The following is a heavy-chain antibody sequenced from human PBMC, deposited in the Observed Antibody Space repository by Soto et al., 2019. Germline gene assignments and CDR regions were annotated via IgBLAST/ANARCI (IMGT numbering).Heavy chain of an antibody. Sequence: ASVKVSCKASGYTFTSYGISWVRQAPGQGLERMGWISAYNGNTNYAQKLQGRVTMTTDTSTSTAYMELRSLRSDDTAVYYCARDLITMVRGVTDYYYCMDVWVQGTTVTVSS. CDR2: ISAYNGNT. V-gene: IGHV1-18*01. CDR1: GYTFTSYG. D-gene: IGHD3-10*01. J-gene: IGHJ6*02. CDR3: ARDLITMVRGVTDYYYCMDV.